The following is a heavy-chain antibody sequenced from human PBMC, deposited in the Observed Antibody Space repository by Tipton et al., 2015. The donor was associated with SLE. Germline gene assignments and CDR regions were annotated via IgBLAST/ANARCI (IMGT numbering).Heavy chain of an antibody. J-gene: IGHJ6*02. Sequence: SLRLSCAASGFTFSSYGMHWVRQAPGKGLEWVTFIRFDGSNKYYADSVKGRFTISRDNSKNTLYLQMNSLRAEDTAVYYCAYSGSYQLYYYYGMDVWGQGTTVTVSS. D-gene: IGHD2-2*01. CDR2: IRFDGSNK. CDR3: AYSGSYQLYYYYGMDV. V-gene: IGHV3-30*02. CDR1: GFTFSSYG.